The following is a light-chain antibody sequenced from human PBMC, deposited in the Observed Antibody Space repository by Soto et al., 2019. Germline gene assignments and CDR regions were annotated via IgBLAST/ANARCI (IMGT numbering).Light chain of an antibody. CDR2: DAS. CDR1: QSISSW. J-gene: IGKJ1*01. CDR3: QHYNSYSWT. V-gene: IGKV1-5*01. Sequence: DIQMTQSPSTLSASVGDRVTITCRASQSISSWLAWYQQKPGKAPRLLIYDASSLESGVPSRFSGSGSGTDFTLTINSLQPEDFATYYCQHYNSYSWTFGQGTKVDIK.